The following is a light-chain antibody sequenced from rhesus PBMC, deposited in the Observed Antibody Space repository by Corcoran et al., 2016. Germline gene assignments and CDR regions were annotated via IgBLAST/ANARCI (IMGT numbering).Light chain of an antibody. Sequence: QAALTQPPSVSKSPGQSVTISCTGTSSDIASYDGVSWYQQYSGTAPKLLIYDVNKRPSGVSARFSGSKSANTASLTISGLQPEEEADYFCCSFGRGSVYIFGSGTRLTVL. V-gene: IGLV2S9*01. CDR3: CSFGRGSVYI. CDR2: DVN. J-gene: IGLJ1*01. CDR1: SSDIASYDG.